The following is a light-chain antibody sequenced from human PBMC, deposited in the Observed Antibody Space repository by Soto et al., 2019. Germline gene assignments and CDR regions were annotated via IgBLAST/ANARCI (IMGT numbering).Light chain of an antibody. CDR2: DAS. Sequence: EIVVTQSPATLSLSPGERATLSCRTSQSVSSYFAWYQQKPGRAPRLLIYDASSRATGIPASFIGSGSGTDFTLTISSLEPEDFAVYYCQQRSNWPITFGQGTRLEIK. J-gene: IGKJ5*01. CDR1: QSVSSY. V-gene: IGKV3-11*01. CDR3: QQRSNWPIT.